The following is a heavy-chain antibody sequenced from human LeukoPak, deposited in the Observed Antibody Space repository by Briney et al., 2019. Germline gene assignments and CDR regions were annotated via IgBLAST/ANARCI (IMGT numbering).Heavy chain of an antibody. V-gene: IGHV3-64*01. J-gene: IGHJ4*02. Sequence: GGSQRLSCAASGFTFSSYAMHWVRQAPGKGLEYVSAISSNGGSTYYANSVKGRFTISRDNSKNTLYLQMGSLRAEDMAVYYCARLSGYSSGWYNDYWGQGTLVTVSS. D-gene: IGHD6-19*01. CDR1: GFTFSSYA. CDR2: ISSNGGST. CDR3: ARLSGYSSGWYNDY.